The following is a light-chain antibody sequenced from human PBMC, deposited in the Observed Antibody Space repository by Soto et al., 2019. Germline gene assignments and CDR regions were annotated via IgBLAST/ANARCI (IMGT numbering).Light chain of an antibody. CDR1: QSVLSSSKNKNF. V-gene: IGKV4-1*01. CDR2: WAS. Sequence: DIVMTQSPDSLAVSLGERATINCRSSQSVLSSSKNKNFLAWYQQKSGQPPKLLIYWASTRESGVPDRFSGSGSGTDFTLTISSLQAEDVAVYYFQHYSDITWTFGQGTRVEIK. J-gene: IGKJ1*01. CDR3: QHYSDITWT.